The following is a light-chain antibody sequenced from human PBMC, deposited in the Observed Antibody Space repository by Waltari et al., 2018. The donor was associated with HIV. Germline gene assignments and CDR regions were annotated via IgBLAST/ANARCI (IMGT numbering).Light chain of an antibody. CDR2: AAS. Sequence: DIQMTQSPPSLSASIGDSVTMTCRASQSISRYLYWFQQKPGKAPKVLISAASSLQTGVPSRFSGSGSGTDFTLTISSLQFEDFATYYCQQSSSTPHTFGQGTKLEIK. CDR3: QQSSSTPHT. CDR1: QSISRY. V-gene: IGKV1-39*01. J-gene: IGKJ2*01.